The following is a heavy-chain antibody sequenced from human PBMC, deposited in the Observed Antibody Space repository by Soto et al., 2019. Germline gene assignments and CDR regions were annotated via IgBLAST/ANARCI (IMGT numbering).Heavy chain of an antibody. CDR1: GFTFSMYW. D-gene: IGHD1-1*01. CDR2: INDDGSST. J-gene: IGHJ4*02. CDR3: TRGTRSTSTGTGAF. V-gene: IGHV3-74*01. Sequence: GSLRLACAASGFTFSMYWMHWVRQVPGKGPEWVSRINDDGSSTNYADSVKGRFTISRDNAKNTLYLQMNDLRAEDTAVYYCTRGTRSTSTGTGAFWGQGTLVTVSS.